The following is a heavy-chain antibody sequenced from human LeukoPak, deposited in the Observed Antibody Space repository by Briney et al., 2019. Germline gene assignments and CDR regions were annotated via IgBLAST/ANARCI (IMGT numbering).Heavy chain of an antibody. J-gene: IGHJ4*02. V-gene: IGHV1-18*01. D-gene: IGHD3-10*01. CDR1: GYTFTSYG. Sequence: ASVKVSCKASGYTFTSYGISWVRQAPGQGLEWMGWISAYNGNTNYAQNLQGRVTMTTDTSTSTTYMELRGLGSDDTAVYYCARDNTYYASGSYYVYWGQGALVTVSS. CDR2: ISAYNGNT. CDR3: ARDNTYYASGSYYVY.